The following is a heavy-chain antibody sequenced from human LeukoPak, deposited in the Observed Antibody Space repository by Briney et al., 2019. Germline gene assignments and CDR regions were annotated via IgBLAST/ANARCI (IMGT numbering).Heavy chain of an antibody. CDR3: ATWNSDWEFAY. CDR1: GFTFSGSW. CDR2: IKEDGSDK. V-gene: IGHV3-7*05. J-gene: IGHJ4*02. Sequence: GGSLTLSCAASGFTFSGSWMTWVRQAPRKGLEWVAHIKEDGSDKYYVDSVTGRFTISRDNTKNSLYLQMSSLRAEDTAVYYCATWNSDWEFAYWGQGTLVSVSS. D-gene: IGHD1/OR15-1a*01.